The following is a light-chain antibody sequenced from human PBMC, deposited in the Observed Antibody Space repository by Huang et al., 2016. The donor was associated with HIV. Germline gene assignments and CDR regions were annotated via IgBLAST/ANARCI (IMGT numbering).Light chain of an antibody. CDR1: QSLLYGSNNQNY. V-gene: IGKV4-1*01. CDR2: WAS. Sequence: DIVMTQSPDSLAVSLGERATVNCKSSQSLLYGSNNQNYLAWYQQIPGQPPKLRIYWASTRESGVPDRFSGSGSGTDFTLTISSLQAEDVAFYYCQQYFNAPITFGQGTRLEI. J-gene: IGKJ5*01. CDR3: QQYFNAPIT.